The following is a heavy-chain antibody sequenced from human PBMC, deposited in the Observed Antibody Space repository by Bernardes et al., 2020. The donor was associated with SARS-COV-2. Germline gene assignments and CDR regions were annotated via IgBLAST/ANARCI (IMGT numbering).Heavy chain of an antibody. CDR3: ARGFYDGSGYHDAFDI. CDR2: TKADGNEK. J-gene: IGHJ3*02. Sequence: GGSLRLSRAASGFTFSRYWMSWVRQAPGKGLEWVANTKADGNEKNYVDSVKGRFTISTENAKNSLYLQMTNLRVEDTAVYYCARGFYDGSGYHDAFDIWGRGTMVTVSS. CDR1: GFTFSRYW. V-gene: IGHV3-7*03. D-gene: IGHD3-22*01.